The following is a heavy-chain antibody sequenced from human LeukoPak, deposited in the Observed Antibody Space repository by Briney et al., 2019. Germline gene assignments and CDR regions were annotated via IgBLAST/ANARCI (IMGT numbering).Heavy chain of an antibody. Sequence: PGGSLRLSCAASGFTVSSNYMSWVRQAPGKGLEWVSIIYSAGSTYYADSVKGRFTISRDNAKNSLYLQMNSLGAEDTAVYYCARDSPLYGGNPFDYWGQGTLVTVSS. V-gene: IGHV3-66*01. CDR2: IYSAGST. D-gene: IGHD4-23*01. J-gene: IGHJ4*02. CDR1: GFTVSSNY. CDR3: ARDSPLYGGNPFDY.